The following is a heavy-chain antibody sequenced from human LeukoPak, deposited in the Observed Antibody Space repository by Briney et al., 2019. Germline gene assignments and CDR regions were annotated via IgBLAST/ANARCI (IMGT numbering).Heavy chain of an antibody. Sequence: ASRTLSLTCTVSGGSISSGGYYWSWIRQHPGKGLEWIGYIYYSGSTYYNPSLKSRVTISVDTSKNQFSLKLSSVTAADTAVYYCARGETMIVAFDYWGQGTLVTVSS. V-gene: IGHV4-31*03. CDR2: IYYSGST. CDR3: ARGETMIVAFDY. J-gene: IGHJ4*02. D-gene: IGHD3-22*01. CDR1: GGSISSGGYY.